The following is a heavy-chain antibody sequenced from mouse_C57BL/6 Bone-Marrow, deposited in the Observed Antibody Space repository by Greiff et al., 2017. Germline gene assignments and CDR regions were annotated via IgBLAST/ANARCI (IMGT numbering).Heavy chain of an antibody. J-gene: IGHJ2*01. CDR1: GYTFTSYW. CDR3: ARDYDYEFDY. V-gene: IGHV1-50*01. Sequence: QVQLKQPGAELVKPGASVKLSCKASGYTFTSYWMPWVKQRPGQGLEWIGDIDPSDSYTNYNQKFKGKATLTVDTSSSTAYMQLSSLTSEDSAVYYCARDYDYEFDYWGQGTTLTVSS. CDR2: IDPSDSYT. D-gene: IGHD2-4*01.